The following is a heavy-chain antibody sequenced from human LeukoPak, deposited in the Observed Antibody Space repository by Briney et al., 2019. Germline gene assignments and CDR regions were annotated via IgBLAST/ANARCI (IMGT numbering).Heavy chain of an antibody. CDR3: ARDISGSYLQ. CDR1: GGSISSYY. Sequence: SETLSLTCTVSGGSISSYYWSWIRQPAGTALEWIGRIYTSGTITYNPSLKSRVTMSVDTSKNQFSLKLSSVTAAGTAVYYCARDISGSYLQWGQGTLVTVSS. V-gene: IGHV4-4*07. CDR2: IYTSGTI. J-gene: IGHJ4*02. D-gene: IGHD1-26*01.